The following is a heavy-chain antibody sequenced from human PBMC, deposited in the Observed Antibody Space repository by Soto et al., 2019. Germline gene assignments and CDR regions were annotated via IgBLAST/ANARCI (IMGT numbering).Heavy chain of an antibody. V-gene: IGHV3-33*01. CDR1: GFTFSSYG. J-gene: IGHJ6*02. Sequence: QVQLVESGGGVVQPGRSLRLSCAASGFTFSSYGMHWVRQAPGKGLEWVAVIWYDGSNKYYADSVKGRFTISRDNSKNTLYLQMNSLSAEDTAVYYCARDGPYGDYYYYYGMDVWGQGTTVTVSS. CDR2: IWYDGSNK. CDR3: ARDGPYGDYYYYYGMDV. D-gene: IGHD4-17*01.